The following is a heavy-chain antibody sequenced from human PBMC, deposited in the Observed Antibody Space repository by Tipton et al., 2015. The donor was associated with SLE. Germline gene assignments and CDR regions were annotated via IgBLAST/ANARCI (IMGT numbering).Heavy chain of an antibody. CDR3: ARGAPREKEYYYYYMDV. CDR2: IYYSGST. CDR1: GGSISSYY. J-gene: IGHJ6*03. V-gene: IGHV4-59*07. Sequence: TLSLTCTVSGGSISSYYWSWIRQPPGKGLEWIGYIYYSGSTNYNPSLKSRVTISVDTSKNQFSLKLSPVTAADTAVYYCARGAPREKEYYYYYMDVWGKGTTVTVSS.